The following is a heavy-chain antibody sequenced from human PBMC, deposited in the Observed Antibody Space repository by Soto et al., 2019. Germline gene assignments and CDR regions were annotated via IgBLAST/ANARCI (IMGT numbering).Heavy chain of an antibody. CDR1: GGSISSYY. D-gene: IGHD6-6*01. V-gene: IGHV4-59*01. CDR2: IYYSGST. CDR3: ARGPPSIAAGTVAFYFDH. J-gene: IGHJ4*02. Sequence: PAETLSLTCTVSGGSISSYYWSWIRQPPGKGLEWIGYIYYSGSTNYNPSLKSRVTISVDTSKNQFSLKLSSVTAADTAVYYCARGPPSIAAGTVAFYFDHWCQENLLTVSS.